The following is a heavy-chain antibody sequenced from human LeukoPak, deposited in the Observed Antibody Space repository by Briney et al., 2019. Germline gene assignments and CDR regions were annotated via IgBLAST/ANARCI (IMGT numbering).Heavy chain of an antibody. CDR2: IYHSGST. Sequence: SETLSLTCTVSGYSISSDYCWGWIRQPPGKGLEWIGNIYHSGSTYYNPSLNSRVSISLDTSKNQFSLKLSSVPAADTAVYYCARDLGPAYCGGDCSSPTYWGQGTLVTVSS. J-gene: IGHJ4*02. V-gene: IGHV4-38-2*02. CDR3: ARDLGPAYCGGDCSSPTY. CDR1: GYSISSDYC. D-gene: IGHD2-21*01.